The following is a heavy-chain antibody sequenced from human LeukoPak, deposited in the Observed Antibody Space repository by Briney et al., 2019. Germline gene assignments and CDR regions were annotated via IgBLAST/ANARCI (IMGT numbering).Heavy chain of an antibody. V-gene: IGHV4-34*01. CDR3: ARDVILYSSSWYYFDY. D-gene: IGHD6-13*01. J-gene: IGHJ4*02. CDR1: GGSFSGYY. CDR2: INHSGST. Sequence: SETLSLTCAVYGGSFSGYYWSWIRQAPGKGLEWIGEINHSGSTNYNPSLKSRVTISVDTSKNQFSLKLSSVTAADTAVYYCARDVILYSSSWYYFDYWGQGTLVTVSS.